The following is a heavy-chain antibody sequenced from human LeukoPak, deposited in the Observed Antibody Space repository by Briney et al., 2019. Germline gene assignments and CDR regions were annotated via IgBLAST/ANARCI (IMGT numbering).Heavy chain of an antibody. Sequence: ASVKVSCKASGYTFSSYAIHWVRQAPGQRLEWMGWINAGNGNTKYSQKFQGRVTITRATSATTAYMELSSLISEDTAVNYCARVWTRGGLDYWGQGTLVTVSS. CDR2: INAGNGNT. CDR3: ARVWTRGGLDY. V-gene: IGHV1-3*01. J-gene: IGHJ4*02. CDR1: GYTFSSYA. D-gene: IGHD1-1*01.